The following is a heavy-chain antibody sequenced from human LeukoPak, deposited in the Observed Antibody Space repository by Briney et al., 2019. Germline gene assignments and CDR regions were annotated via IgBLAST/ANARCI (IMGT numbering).Heavy chain of an antibody. CDR2: IYYSGST. J-gene: IGHJ4*02. Sequence: SETLSLTCTVSGGSISSSSYYWGWIRQPPGKGLEWIGSIYYSGSTYYNPSLKSRVTISVDTSKNQFSLKLSSVTAADTAVYYCARAIVATIGLDYWGQGTLVTVSS. CDR1: GGSISSSSYY. CDR3: ARAIVATIGLDY. V-gene: IGHV4-39*01. D-gene: IGHD5-12*01.